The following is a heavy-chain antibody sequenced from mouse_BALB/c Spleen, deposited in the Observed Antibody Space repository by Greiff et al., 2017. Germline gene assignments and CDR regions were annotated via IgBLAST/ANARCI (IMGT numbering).Heavy chain of an antibody. CDR3: ARDWAWFAY. D-gene: IGHD4-1*01. Sequence: VKLMESGAELMKPGASVKISCKATGYTFSSYWIEWVKQRPGHGLEWIGEILPGSGSTNYNEKFKGKATFTADTSSNTAYMQLSSLTSEDSAVYYCARDWAWFAYWGQGTLVTVSA. CDR1: GYTFSSYW. J-gene: IGHJ3*01. CDR2: ILPGSGST. V-gene: IGHV1-9*01.